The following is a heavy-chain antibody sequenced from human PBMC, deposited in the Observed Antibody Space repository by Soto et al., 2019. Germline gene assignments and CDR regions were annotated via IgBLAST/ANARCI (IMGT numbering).Heavy chain of an antibody. CDR2: VFYSGTS. V-gene: IGHV4-39*01. D-gene: IGHD6-19*01. Sequence: QLQLQESGPGLVKPSETLSLTCTVSGGSISSSDYYWGWIRQPPGKGLEGVGSVFYSGTSYYNPSLQTRVNISVDTSKEQFSLRLTSGTAADTALYYWERRGWLGESVYFHQWRQGSLVTVSS. CDR3: ERRGWLGESVYFHQ. J-gene: IGHJ1*01. CDR1: GGSISSSDYY.